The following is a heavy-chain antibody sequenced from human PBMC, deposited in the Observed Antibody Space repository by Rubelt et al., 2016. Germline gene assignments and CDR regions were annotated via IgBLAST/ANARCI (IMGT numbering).Heavy chain of an antibody. J-gene: IGHJ4*02. Sequence: QLQLQESGPGLVKPSETLSLTCTVSGGSVNSGGYYWDWVRQAPGKGLEWIGSVYYSGSASYNPSLKSRVTMSVDTSKNQFSLKLRSVTVAETAVSSCAHDYGDYGYLRYWGQGTLITVSS. V-gene: IGHV4-39*01. CDR1: GGSVNSGGYY. CDR2: VYYSGSA. CDR3: AHDYGDYGYLRY. D-gene: IGHD4-17*01.